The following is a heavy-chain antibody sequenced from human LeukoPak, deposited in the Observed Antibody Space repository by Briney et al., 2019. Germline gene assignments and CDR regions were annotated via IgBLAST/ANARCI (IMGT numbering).Heavy chain of an antibody. Sequence: GGSLRLSCAASGFTVSSNYMSWVRQAPGKGLEWVSVIYSGYSAYYADSVRGRFTISRDNSKNTLNLQMNRLRAEDTAVYYCAKDYGEAFDYWGQGTLVTVSS. D-gene: IGHD4/OR15-4a*01. CDR1: GFTVSSNY. V-gene: IGHV3-66*01. CDR2: IYSGYSA. J-gene: IGHJ4*02. CDR3: AKDYGEAFDY.